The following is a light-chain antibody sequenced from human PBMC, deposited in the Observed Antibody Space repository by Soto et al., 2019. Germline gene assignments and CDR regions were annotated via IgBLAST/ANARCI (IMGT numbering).Light chain of an antibody. CDR1: QDIGSS. J-gene: IGKJ1*01. V-gene: IGKV1-16*01. CDR2: AAS. Sequence: DIQMTQPPSSLSVSVGDRVTITCRASQDIGSSLGWFQQKPGKAPKSLIYAASTLQVGVPSRFSSSGSGTDFILTISSLQPEDFATYYCQQYNSYPRTFGQGTKVEIK. CDR3: QQYNSYPRT.